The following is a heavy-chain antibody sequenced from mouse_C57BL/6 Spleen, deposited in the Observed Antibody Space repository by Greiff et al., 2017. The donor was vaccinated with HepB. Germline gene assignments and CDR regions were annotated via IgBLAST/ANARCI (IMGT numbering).Heavy chain of an antibody. J-gene: IGHJ1*03. D-gene: IGHD2-1*01. Sequence: VQLQQSGPELVKPGASVKISCKASGYTFTDYYMNWVKQSHGKSLEWIGDINPNNGGTSYNQKFKGKATLTVDKSSSTAYMELRSLTSEDSAVYYCASSLGGNEYFDVWGTGTTVTVSS. CDR2: INPNNGGT. CDR3: ASSLGGNEYFDV. V-gene: IGHV1-26*01. CDR1: GYTFTDYY.